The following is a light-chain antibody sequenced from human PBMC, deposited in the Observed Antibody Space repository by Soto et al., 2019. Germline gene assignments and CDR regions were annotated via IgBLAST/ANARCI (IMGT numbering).Light chain of an antibody. J-gene: IGKJ5*01. CDR3: QQYNIWPDT. V-gene: IGKV4-1*01. CDR2: WAS. CDR1: QSVLYSSNNKNY. Sequence: DIVMTQSPDSLAVSLGERATINCKSSQSVLYSSNNKNYLSWYQQRPGQPPKLLIYWASTRESGVPDRFSGSGSGTDFTLTNNSLQSKDFEIYYCQQYNIWPDTFGQGTRLEIK.